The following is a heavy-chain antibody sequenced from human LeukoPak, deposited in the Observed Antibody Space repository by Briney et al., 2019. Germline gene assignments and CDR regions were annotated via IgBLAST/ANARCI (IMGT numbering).Heavy chain of an antibody. Sequence: GGSLRLSCAASGLTFSSYGMHWVRQAPGKGLEWVAVIWYDGSNKYYADSVKGRFTISRDNSKNTLYLQMNSLRAEDTAVYYCARAGRDGYNYADYWGQGTLVTVSS. CDR1: GLTFSSYG. V-gene: IGHV3-33*01. J-gene: IGHJ4*02. CDR2: IWYDGSNK. CDR3: ARAGRDGYNYADY. D-gene: IGHD5-24*01.